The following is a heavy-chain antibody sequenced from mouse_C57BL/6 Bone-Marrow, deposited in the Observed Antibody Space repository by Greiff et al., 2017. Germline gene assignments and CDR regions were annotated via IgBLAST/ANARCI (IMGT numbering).Heavy chain of an antibody. CDR3: ARQGGDY. CDR1: GFTFSDYY. Sequence: EVQLQESGGGLVQPGGSLKLSCAASGFTFSDYYMYWVRQTPEKRLEWVAYISNGGGSTYYPDTVKGRFTLSRDNAKNTLYLQMSRLKSEDTAMYYCARQGGDYWGQGTTLTVSS. CDR2: ISNGGGST. J-gene: IGHJ2*01. V-gene: IGHV5-12*01.